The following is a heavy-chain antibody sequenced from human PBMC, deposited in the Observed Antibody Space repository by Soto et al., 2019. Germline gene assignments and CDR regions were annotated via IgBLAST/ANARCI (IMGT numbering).Heavy chain of an antibody. D-gene: IGHD3-3*01. CDR3: VRRKGFGDFWSGNNWFDP. CDR1: GFTFSSYA. V-gene: IGHV3-64*01. CDR2: ISSNGGST. J-gene: IGHJ5*02. Sequence: GGSLRLSCAASGFTFSSYAMHWVRQAPGKGLEYVSAISSNGGSTYYANSVKGRFTISRDNSKNTLYLQMGSLRAEDMAVYYCVRRKGFGDFWSGNNWFDPWGQGTLVTVSS.